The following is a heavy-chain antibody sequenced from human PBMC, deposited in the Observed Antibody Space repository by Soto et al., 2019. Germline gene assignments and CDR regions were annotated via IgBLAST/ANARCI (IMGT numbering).Heavy chain of an antibody. CDR2: ISSSSSYT. CDR3: AREECGSSWRAPFDY. Sequence: PGESLRLSCAASGFTFSDYYMSWIRQAPGKGLEWVSYISSSSSYTNYADSVKGRFTISRDNAKNSLYLQMNSLRAEDTAVYYCAREECGSSWRAPFDYWGQGTLVTVSS. J-gene: IGHJ4*02. D-gene: IGHD6-13*01. V-gene: IGHV3-11*06. CDR1: GFTFSDYY.